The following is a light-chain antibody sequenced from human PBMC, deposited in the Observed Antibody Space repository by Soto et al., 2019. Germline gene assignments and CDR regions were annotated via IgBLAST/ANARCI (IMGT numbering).Light chain of an antibody. CDR3: QQINNYPLT. J-gene: IGKJ5*01. Sequence: DNQLTQSPSFLSASVGDRVSFTCRASQGIHNYLAGFQQKPGKAPKLLIYAASTLQSGVPSRFSGSGSGTEFTLTISSLQPEDFATYYCQQINNYPLTFGQGTRLDIK. CDR2: AAS. CDR1: QGIHNY. V-gene: IGKV1-9*01.